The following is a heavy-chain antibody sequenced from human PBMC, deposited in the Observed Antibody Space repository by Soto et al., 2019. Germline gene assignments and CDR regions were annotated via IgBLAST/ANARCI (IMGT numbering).Heavy chain of an antibody. CDR3: ARDDEHWSNCDLSY. Sequence: QVQLVQSGGGVVQPGRCLRLSCAASGINFNTYFMHWVRQAPGKGLEWVAMIFPNGRDKDDADSVKGRFNISRDNSNNMMYLQMDSLRPEDTAGYYFARDDEHWSNCDLSYWGQGALVTVSS. CDR2: IFPNGRDK. J-gene: IGHJ4*02. D-gene: IGHD2-21*01. V-gene: IGHV3-30*19. CDR1: GINFNTYF.